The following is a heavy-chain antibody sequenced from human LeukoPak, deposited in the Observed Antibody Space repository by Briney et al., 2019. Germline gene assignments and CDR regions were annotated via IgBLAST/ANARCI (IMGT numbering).Heavy chain of an antibody. CDR3: ARRFYDNLTGHTWYDY. J-gene: IGHJ4*02. CDR2: MNPNSGNT. D-gene: IGHD3-9*01. CDR1: GYTFTSYG. Sequence: GASVKVSCKASGYTFTSYGINWVRQAPGQGLEWVGWMNPNSGNTGYAQTFQGKLTMTRNTSIKTAYMELSSLRSEDTAVYYCARRFYDNLTGHTWYDYWGQGTLVTVSS. V-gene: IGHV1-8*02.